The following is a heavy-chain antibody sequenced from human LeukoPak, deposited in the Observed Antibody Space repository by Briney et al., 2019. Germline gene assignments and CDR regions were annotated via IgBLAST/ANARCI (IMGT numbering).Heavy chain of an antibody. CDR2: IIPIFNTT. CDR1: GYTFTSYA. V-gene: IGHV1-69*13. Sequence: SVKVSCKASGYTFTSYAISWVRQAPGQGLEWLGGIIPIFNTTNYAQKFQGRVTITADESTSTAYMELSSLRSEDTAVYYCARDRIDGYNYQGEDDAFDIWGQGTMVTVSS. CDR3: ARDRIDGYNYQGEDDAFDI. D-gene: IGHD5-24*01. J-gene: IGHJ3*02.